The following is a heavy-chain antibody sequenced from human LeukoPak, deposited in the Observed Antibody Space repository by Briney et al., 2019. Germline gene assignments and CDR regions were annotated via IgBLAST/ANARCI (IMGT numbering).Heavy chain of an antibody. CDR1: GFTFSTYA. J-gene: IGHJ3*02. V-gene: IGHV3-64*01. CDR3: ARVASSGWDAFDI. D-gene: IGHD6-19*01. CDR2: ISSNGGNT. Sequence: GGSLRLSCAASGFTFSTYAMHWVRQAPGKGLEYVSVISSNGGNTYYANSVKGRFTISRDNSKNTLYLQMGSLRAEDMAVYYCARVASSGWDAFDIWGQGTMVTVSS.